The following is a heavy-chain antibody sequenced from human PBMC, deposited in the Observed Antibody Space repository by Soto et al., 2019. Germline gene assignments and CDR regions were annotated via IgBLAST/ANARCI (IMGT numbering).Heavy chain of an antibody. CDR3: ARAKLYCSGGSCYEDFDY. J-gene: IGHJ4*02. CDR1: GGSISSGDYY. CDR2: IYYSGST. Sequence: PSETLSLTCTVSGGSISSGDYYWGWIRQPPGKGLEWIGSIYYSGSTYYNPSLKSRVTISADTSKNQFSLKLSSVTAADTAVYYCARAKLYCSGGSCYEDFDYWGQGTLVTVSS. D-gene: IGHD2-15*01. V-gene: IGHV4-39*01.